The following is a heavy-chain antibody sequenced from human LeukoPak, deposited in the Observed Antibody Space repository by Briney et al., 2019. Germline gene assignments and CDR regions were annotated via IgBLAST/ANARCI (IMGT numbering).Heavy chain of an antibody. CDR1: GGTFSSYA. J-gene: IGHJ6*02. CDR3: ARACRSYYDFWSGYYPPYYYGMDV. CDR2: IIPIFGTA. D-gene: IGHD3-3*01. Sequence: ASVKVSCKASGGTFSSYAISWVRQAPGQGLEWMGGIIPIFGTANYAQKFQGRVTITADESTSTAYMELSSLRSEDTAVYYCARACRSYYDFWSGYYPPYYYGMDVWGQGTTVTVSS. V-gene: IGHV1-69*13.